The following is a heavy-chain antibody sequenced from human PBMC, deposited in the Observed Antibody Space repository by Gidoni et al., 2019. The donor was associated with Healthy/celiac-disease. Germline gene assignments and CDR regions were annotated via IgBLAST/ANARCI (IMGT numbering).Heavy chain of an antibody. Sequence: QVQLQQWGAGLLKPSETLSLNCAVYGGSFSGYYWSWVRQPPGKGLEWIGEINHSGSTNYNPSLKSRVTISVDTSKNQFSLKLSSVTAADTAVYYCARKLRFLEYYGMDVWGQGTTVTVSS. CDR3: ARKLRFLEYYGMDV. CDR1: GGSFSGYY. D-gene: IGHD3-3*01. V-gene: IGHV4-34*01. CDR2: INHSGST. J-gene: IGHJ6*02.